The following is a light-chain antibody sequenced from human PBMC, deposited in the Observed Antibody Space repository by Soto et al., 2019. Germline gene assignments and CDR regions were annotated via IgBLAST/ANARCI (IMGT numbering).Light chain of an antibody. CDR3: QQYGSSPLT. Sequence: ESVLTHSPGTLSLSPGERATLSCRASQSVSNNYLAWYQQKPGQAPRLLIYGASNRATGIPDRFSGSGSGTDFTLTISRLEPEDFAVYYCQQYGSSPLTFGGGTKVDI. V-gene: IGKV3-20*01. CDR1: QSVSNNY. J-gene: IGKJ4*01. CDR2: GAS.